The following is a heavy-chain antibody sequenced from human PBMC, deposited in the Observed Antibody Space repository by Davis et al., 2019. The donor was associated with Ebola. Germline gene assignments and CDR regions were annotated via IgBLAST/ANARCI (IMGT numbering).Heavy chain of an antibody. CDR1: GGSISSYY. J-gene: IGHJ4*02. CDR3: ARQSSGYYPYYFDY. Sequence: PSETLSLTCTVSGGSISSYYWSWIRQPPGKGLEWIGYIYYSGSTNYNPSLKSRVTISVDTSKNQFSLKLSSVTAADTAVYYCARQSSGYYPYYFDYWGQGTLVTVSS. V-gene: IGHV4-59*01. CDR2: IYYSGST. D-gene: IGHD3-22*01.